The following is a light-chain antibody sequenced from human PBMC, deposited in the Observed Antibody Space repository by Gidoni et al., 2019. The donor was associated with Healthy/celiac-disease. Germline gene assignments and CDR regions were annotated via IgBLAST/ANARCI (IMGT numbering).Light chain of an antibody. Sequence: EIVMTQSPDTLSVSPGERATLSCRASQSVSSNLAWYQQKPGQDPRRLLYGASSRATGIPARFSGSGSGTEFTLTISSLQYEDFAVFYCQQYNNWSPLTFGGGTKVEIK. J-gene: IGKJ4*01. CDR2: GAS. CDR1: QSVSSN. V-gene: IGKV3-15*01. CDR3: QQYNNWSPLT.